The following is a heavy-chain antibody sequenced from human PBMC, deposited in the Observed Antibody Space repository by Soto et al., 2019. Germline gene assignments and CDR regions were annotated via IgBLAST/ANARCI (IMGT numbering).Heavy chain of an antibody. CDR3: ARRSHCSSTSCYIEGWFDP. V-gene: IGHV1-69*01. J-gene: IGHJ5*02. CDR2: IIPIFGTA. D-gene: IGHD2-2*02. Sequence: QVQLVQSGAEVKKPGSSVKVSCKASGGTFSSYAISWVRQAPGQGLEWMGGIIPIFGTANYAQKFQGRVTITADESTSTAYMELSSLRSEDTAGYDCARRSHCSSTSCYIEGWFDPWGQGTLVTVSS. CDR1: GGTFSSYA.